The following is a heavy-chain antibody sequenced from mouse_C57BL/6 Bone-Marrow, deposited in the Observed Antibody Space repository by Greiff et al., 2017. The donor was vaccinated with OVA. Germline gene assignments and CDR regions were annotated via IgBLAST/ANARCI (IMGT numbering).Heavy chain of an antibody. CDR3: TGLLWWGDG. CDR1: GFSLTSYG. CDR2: ICGVGGT. D-gene: IGHD2-13*01. J-gene: IGHJ2*01. V-gene: IGHV2-6*01. Sequence: VQLVESGPGLVAPSQSLSITCTVSGFSLTSYGVDWVSQSPGKGLEWLGVICGVGGTNYNTALKSRLGISKDNSTSQVILKITRLQADDTAMYCATGLLWWGDGWGQGTTLPVSS.